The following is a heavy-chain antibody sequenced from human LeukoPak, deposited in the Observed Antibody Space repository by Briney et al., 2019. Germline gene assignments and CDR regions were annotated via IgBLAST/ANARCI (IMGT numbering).Heavy chain of an antibody. CDR2: IYYSGSS. CDR3: VRHGRRGYCGSTSCPPDY. J-gene: IGHJ4*02. CDR1: SGSISSSSYY. D-gene: IGHD2-2*01. Sequence: KPSETLSLTCTVSSGSISSSSYYWDWIRQPPGKRLEWIGSIYYSGSSYYYPPLKSRVTISVDTSKNQFSLKLSSVTAADTAVYFCVRHGRRGYCGSTSCPPDYWGQGDLVTVSS. V-gene: IGHV4-39*01.